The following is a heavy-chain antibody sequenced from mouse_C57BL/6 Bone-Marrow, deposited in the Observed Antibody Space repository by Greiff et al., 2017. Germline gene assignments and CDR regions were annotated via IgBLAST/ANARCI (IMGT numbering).Heavy chain of an antibody. CDR2: ISYDGSN. J-gene: IGHJ2*01. Sequence: VQLKESGPGLVKPSQSLSLTCSVTGYSITSGYYWNWIRQFPGNKLEWMGYISYDGSNNYNPSLKNRISITRDTSKNQFFLKLNSVTTEDTATYYCARRRDYSNSFDYWGQGTTLTVSS. CDR3: ARRRDYSNSFDY. V-gene: IGHV3-6*01. D-gene: IGHD2-5*01. CDR1: GYSITSGYY.